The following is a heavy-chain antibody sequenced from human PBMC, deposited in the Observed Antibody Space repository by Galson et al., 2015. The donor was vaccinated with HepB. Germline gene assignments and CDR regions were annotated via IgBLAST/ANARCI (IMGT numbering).Heavy chain of an antibody. CDR3: AKDGIMVSNNPYQLHF. CDR2: ITSNGGRT. D-gene: IGHD2-8*01. CDR1: GFTFSRYA. J-gene: IGHJ4*02. V-gene: IGHV3-23*01. Sequence: SLRLSCAASGFTFSRYAMTWVRQAPGKGLEWVSSITSNGGRTFYTDSVKGRFTISRDNSRNTVVLQLSSLRPEDTAVYSCAKDGIMVSNNPYQLHFWGQGTLFSVSS.